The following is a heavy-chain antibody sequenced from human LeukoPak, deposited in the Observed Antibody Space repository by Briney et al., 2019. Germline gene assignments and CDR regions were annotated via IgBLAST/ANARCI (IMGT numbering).Heavy chain of an antibody. CDR2: IYPGDSDT. J-gene: IGHJ4*02. CDR1: GYSFTSYW. D-gene: IGHD2-15*01. CDR3: ARRPLGYCSGGSCSSITLDY. Sequence: GESLKISCKGSGYSFTSYWSGWVRQLPGKGLEWMGIIYPGDSDTRYSPSFQGQVAISADKSISTAYLQWSSLKASDTAMYYCARRPLGYCSGGSCSSITLDYWGQGTLVTVSS. V-gene: IGHV5-51*01.